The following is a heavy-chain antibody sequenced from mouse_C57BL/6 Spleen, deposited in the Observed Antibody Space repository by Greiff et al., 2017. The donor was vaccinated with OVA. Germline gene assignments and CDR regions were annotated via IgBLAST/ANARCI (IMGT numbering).Heavy chain of an antibody. J-gene: IGHJ4*01. CDR2: ISDGGSYT. D-gene: IGHD1-1*01. V-gene: IGHV5-4*01. Sequence: EVKLMESGGGLVKPGGSLKLSCAASGFTFSSYAMSWVSQTPEKRLEWVATISDGGSYTYYPDNVKGRLTISRDNAKNNLYLQMSHLKSEDTAMYYCARDEDYYYGYYYAMDYWGQGTSVTVSS. CDR3: ARDEDYYYGYYYAMDY. CDR1: GFTFSSYA.